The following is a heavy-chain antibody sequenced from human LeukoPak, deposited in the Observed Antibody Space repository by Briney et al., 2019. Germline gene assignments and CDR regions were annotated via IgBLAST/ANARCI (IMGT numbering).Heavy chain of an antibody. Sequence: GASVKVSCKTSGYSFITYSINWVRQAPGQGLEWMGWISGYSGNTNYAQELQGRVTMTIDTSTGTAYMEVRSLRSDDTAVYHCATGHSSGRDYYFDYWGQGTLVTVSS. CDR3: ATGHSSGRDYYFDY. D-gene: IGHD6-19*01. J-gene: IGHJ4*02. CDR2: ISGYSGNT. V-gene: IGHV1-18*01. CDR1: GYSFITYS.